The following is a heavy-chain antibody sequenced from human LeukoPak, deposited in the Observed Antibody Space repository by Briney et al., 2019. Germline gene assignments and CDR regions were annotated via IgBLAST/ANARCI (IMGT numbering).Heavy chain of an antibody. V-gene: IGHV3-23*01. Sequence: GGSLRLSCAASGLTFSSYAMSWARHAPGKGLEWVSTISGSGGTTYYADSVEGQFTISRDNSKNTVSLQMNSLRAEDTAIYYCAKSVSPGGYVGSLYFFDDWGQGTLVTVSS. CDR2: ISGSGGTT. D-gene: IGHD1-26*01. CDR3: AKSVSPGGYVGSLYFFDD. CDR1: GLTFSSYA. J-gene: IGHJ4*02.